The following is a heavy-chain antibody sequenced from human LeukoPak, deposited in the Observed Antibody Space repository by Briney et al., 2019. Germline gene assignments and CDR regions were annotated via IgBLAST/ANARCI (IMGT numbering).Heavy chain of an antibody. CDR1: GFRFSDYY. CDR2: ITSSGSTI. D-gene: IGHD5-12*01. CDR3: ARGGDSGYRSIGLK. J-gene: IGHJ4*02. V-gene: IGHV3-11*01. Sequence: PGGPLTLSCSASGFRFSDYYMSWIRQAPGKGVEWLSYITSSGSTISYADSVEGRFTISRDNAKNSLYLQMNSLRAEDTAVYYCARGGDSGYRSIGLKWGQGTLVTVSS.